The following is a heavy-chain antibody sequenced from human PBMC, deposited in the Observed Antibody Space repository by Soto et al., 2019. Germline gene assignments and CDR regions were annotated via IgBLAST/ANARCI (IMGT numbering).Heavy chain of an antibody. CDR1: GFTFSNYW. V-gene: IGHV3-74*01. CDR2: INGDGSGT. Sequence: EVQLVESGGGLVQPGGSLRLSCAASGFTFSNYWIHWVRQVPGEGLVWLSRINGDGSGTNYADSVKGRFTISRDNAKNTVYVQMNSLRAEDTAVYYRARGGLRAYWIDPWGQGTLVTVSS. CDR3: ARGGLRAYWIDP. J-gene: IGHJ5*02. D-gene: IGHD4-17*01.